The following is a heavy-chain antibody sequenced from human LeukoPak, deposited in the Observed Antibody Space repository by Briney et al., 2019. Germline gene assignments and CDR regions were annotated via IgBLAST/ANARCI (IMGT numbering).Heavy chain of an antibody. J-gene: IGHJ4*02. D-gene: IGHD5-18*01. CDR3: ARRRYGYYFDY. CDR2: IYYSGST. CDR1: GGSISSSY. V-gene: IGHV4-59*08. Sequence: PSETLSLTCTVSGGSISSSYWNWIRQPPGKGLEWIGHIYYSGSTNYNPSLKSRVTVSVDTSKNQFSLKLSSVTAADTAAYYCARRRYGYYFDYWGQGTLVTVSS.